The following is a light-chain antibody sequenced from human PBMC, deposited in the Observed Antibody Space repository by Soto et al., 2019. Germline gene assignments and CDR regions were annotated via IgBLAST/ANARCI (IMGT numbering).Light chain of an antibody. CDR2: GIS. J-gene: IGKJ5*01. Sequence: EIVLTQSPGTLSLSPGDRATLSCRASQSVSSNYFAWYQQRPGQAPRLLIYGISSRATGIPDRFSGSGSGTDFTLIISSLEPEDFAVYYCQQRSNWPITFGQGTRLEIK. V-gene: IGKV3D-20*02. CDR3: QQRSNWPIT. CDR1: QSVSSNY.